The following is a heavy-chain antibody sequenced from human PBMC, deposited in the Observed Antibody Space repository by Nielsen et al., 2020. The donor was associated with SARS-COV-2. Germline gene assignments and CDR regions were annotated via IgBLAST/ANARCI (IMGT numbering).Heavy chain of an antibody. Sequence: SVKVSCKASGFTFTSSAVQWVRQARGQRLEWIGWIVVGSGNTNYAQKFQERVTITRDMSTSTAYMELSSLRSEDTAVYYCAAGHRGVISADYWGQGTLVTVSS. V-gene: IGHV1-58*01. CDR2: IVVGSGNT. J-gene: IGHJ4*02. D-gene: IGHD3-10*01. CDR3: AAGHRGVISADY. CDR1: GFTFTSSA.